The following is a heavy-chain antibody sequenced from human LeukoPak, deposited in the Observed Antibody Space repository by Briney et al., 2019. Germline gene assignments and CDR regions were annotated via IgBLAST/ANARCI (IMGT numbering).Heavy chain of an antibody. J-gene: IGHJ4*02. Sequence: GGSLRLSCAASGFTFSDYYMSWIRQAPGKGLEWVSYISSSGSTIYYADSVKGRFTISRDNAKNSLYLQMNSMRAEDTAVYYCARGASYYDFWSPDYWGQGTLVTVSS. CDR3: ARGASYYDFWSPDY. CDR2: ISSSGSTI. V-gene: IGHV3-11*04. CDR1: GFTFSDYY. D-gene: IGHD3-3*01.